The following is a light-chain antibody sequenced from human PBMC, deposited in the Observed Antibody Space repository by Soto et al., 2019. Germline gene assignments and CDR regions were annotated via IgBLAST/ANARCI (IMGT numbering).Light chain of an antibody. Sequence: DIQLTQSPSTLSASVGDRVTITCRASQSIKSWLAWYQQKPGEAPKLLIYKASTLGSGVPSRFSGSASGTEFTLTINSLQPDDFAMYSCQQYSSYSWLSFGGGTKVDI. J-gene: IGKJ4*01. CDR1: QSIKSW. V-gene: IGKV1-5*03. CDR2: KAS. CDR3: QQYSSYSWLS.